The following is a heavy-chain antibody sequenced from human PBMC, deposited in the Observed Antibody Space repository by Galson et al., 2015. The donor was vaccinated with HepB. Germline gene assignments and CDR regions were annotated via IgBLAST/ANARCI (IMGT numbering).Heavy chain of an antibody. CDR1: GGSFSGYY. V-gene: IGHV4-34*01. CDR3: ARAGVTTRWGMDV. Sequence: ETLSLTCAVYGGSFSGYYWSWIRQPPGKGLEWIGEINHSGSTNYNPSLKSRVTISVDTSKNQFSLKLSSVTAADTAVYYCARAGVTTRWGMDVWGQGTTVTVSS. CDR2: INHSGST. J-gene: IGHJ6*02. D-gene: IGHD4-17*01.